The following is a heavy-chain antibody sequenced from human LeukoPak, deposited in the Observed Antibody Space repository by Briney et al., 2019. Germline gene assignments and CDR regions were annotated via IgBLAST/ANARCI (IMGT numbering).Heavy chain of an antibody. D-gene: IGHD3-10*01. J-gene: IGHJ5*02. CDR1: GYTFTGYY. CDR3: ALIGDHAWFDP. V-gene: IGHV1-2*02. Sequence: ASVKVSCKASGYTFTGYYMHWVRQAPGQGLEWMGWINPNSGGTNYAPEFQGRLTMTRDTSITTAHMELSTLRSDDTAVYYCALIGDHAWFDPWGQGTLVTVSS. CDR2: INPNSGGT.